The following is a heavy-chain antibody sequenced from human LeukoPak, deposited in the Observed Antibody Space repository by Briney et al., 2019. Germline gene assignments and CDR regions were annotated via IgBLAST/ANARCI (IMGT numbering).Heavy chain of an antibody. V-gene: IGHV3-11*01. J-gene: IGHJ4*02. D-gene: IGHD3-9*01. CDR3: ARESGLRYFDWLPLDY. CDR2: ISSSGSTI. CDR1: GFTFSDYY. Sequence: GGSLRLSCAASGFTFSDYYMSWIRQAPGKGLEWVSYISSSGSTIYYADSVKGRFTISRDNAKNSLYLQMNSLRAEDTAVYYCARESGLRYFDWLPLDYWGQGTLVTVSS.